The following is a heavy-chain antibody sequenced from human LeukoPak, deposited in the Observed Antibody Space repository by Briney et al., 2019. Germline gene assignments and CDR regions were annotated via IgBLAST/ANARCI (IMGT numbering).Heavy chain of an antibody. V-gene: IGHV4-59*01. CDR2: IYYSGTI. D-gene: IGHD3-22*01. Sequence: PSETLSLTCTVSGGSISSYLWSWIRQPPGKGLEWIGYIYYSGTINYNPSLKSRVTISVDTSKKQFSLKLSSVTAADTAVYYCARALGYDSSGIDYWGQGNLVTVSS. J-gene: IGHJ4*02. CDR1: GGSISSYL. CDR3: ARALGYDSSGIDY.